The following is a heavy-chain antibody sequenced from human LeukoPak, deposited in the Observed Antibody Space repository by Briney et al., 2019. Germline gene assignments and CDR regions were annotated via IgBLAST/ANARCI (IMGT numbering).Heavy chain of an antibody. D-gene: IGHD4-17*01. J-gene: IGHJ6*03. CDR3: ARDKNYGDAYYYYYMDV. CDR1: GFTFSSYA. CDR2: ISYDGSNK. Sequence: GGSLRLSCAAPGFTFSSYAMHWVRQAPGKGLEWVAVISYDGSNKYNAESVKGRFTISRDNSKNTLYLQMNSLRAEDTAVYYCARDKNYGDAYYYYYMDVWGKGTTVTVSS. V-gene: IGHV3-30*04.